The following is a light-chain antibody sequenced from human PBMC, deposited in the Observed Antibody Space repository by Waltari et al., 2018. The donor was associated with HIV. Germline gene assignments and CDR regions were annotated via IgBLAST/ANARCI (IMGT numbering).Light chain of an antibody. V-gene: IGKV1-9*01. Sequence: DNQLTQSPSFLSASVGDRVTITCRASQGISSYLAWYQQKPGKAPKLLIYSASTLQSGVPSRFSGRASGTEFTLTISSLQPEDFATYYCQQLNSYPVPFTFGPGTKVDIK. CDR2: SAS. CDR1: QGISSY. CDR3: QQLNSYPVPFT. J-gene: IGKJ3*01.